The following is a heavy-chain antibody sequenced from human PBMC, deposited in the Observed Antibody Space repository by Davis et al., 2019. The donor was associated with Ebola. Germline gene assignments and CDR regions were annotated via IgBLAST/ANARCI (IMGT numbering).Heavy chain of an antibody. D-gene: IGHD2-2*02. CDR3: ARLDYIVVVPAAILRVYGMDV. J-gene: IGHJ6*02. Sequence: MPSETLSLTCAVYGGSFSGYYWSWIRQPPGKGLEWIGEINHSGSTNYNPSLKSRVTISVDTSKNQFSLKLSSVTAADTAVYYCARLDYIVVVPAAILRVYGMDVWGQGTTVTVSS. CDR2: INHSGST. CDR1: GGSFSGYY. V-gene: IGHV4-34*01.